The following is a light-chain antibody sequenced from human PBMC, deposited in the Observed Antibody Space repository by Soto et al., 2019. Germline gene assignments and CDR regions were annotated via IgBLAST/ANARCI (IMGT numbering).Light chain of an antibody. J-gene: IGKJ1*01. CDR1: QNINNW. Sequence: DIQMTQSPSTLSASVGDRVTITCRASQNINNWLAWYQQKPGIVPKLLIYTASSLESGVPSRFSGSGSGTEFTLTISCLQPDDFATYYCQQYNSYSRGTFGQGTKVEIK. V-gene: IGKV1-5*03. CDR3: QQYNSYSRGT. CDR2: TAS.